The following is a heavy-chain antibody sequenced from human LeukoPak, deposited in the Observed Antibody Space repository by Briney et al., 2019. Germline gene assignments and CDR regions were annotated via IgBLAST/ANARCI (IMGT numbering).Heavy chain of an antibody. D-gene: IGHD2-15*01. Sequence: SETLSLTCTVSGGSISSYYWSCIRQPPGKGLEWIGYIYYSGSTNYNPSLKSRVTISVDTSKNQFSLKLSSVTAADTAVYYCARDCSGTSCYDYWGQGTLVTVSS. CDR1: GGSISSYY. CDR3: ARDCSGTSCYDY. CDR2: IYYSGST. V-gene: IGHV4-59*01. J-gene: IGHJ4*02.